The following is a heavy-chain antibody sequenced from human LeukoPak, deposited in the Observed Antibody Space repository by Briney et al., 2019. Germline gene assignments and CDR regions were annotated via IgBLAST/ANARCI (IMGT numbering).Heavy chain of an antibody. J-gene: IGHJ3*02. CDR1: GGTFSSYA. V-gene: IGHV1-69*05. CDR2: IIPIFGTA. D-gene: IGHD1-26*01. CDR3: ARERSKVGASPGAFDI. Sequence: SVKVSCKASGGTFSSYAISWVRQAPGQGLEWMGGIIPIFGTANYAQKFQGRVTITTDKSTSTAYMELSSLRSEDTAVYYCARERSKVGASPGAFDIWGQGTMVTVSS.